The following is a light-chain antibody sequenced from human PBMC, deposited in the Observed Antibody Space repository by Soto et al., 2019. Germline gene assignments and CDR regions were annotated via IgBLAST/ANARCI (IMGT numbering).Light chain of an antibody. CDR1: QGVMYA. CDR2: GAS. CDR3: QQYRSWPRT. V-gene: IGKV3-15*01. J-gene: IGKJ1*01. Sequence: VLTQSPATLSVSPGGRATLSCRASQGVMYALAWYQQQPGQAPRLLVYGASTRATDAQPWVRGSGSGTEVSLTIRSMQSEDFATYYCQQYRSWPRTFGQGSRVEIK.